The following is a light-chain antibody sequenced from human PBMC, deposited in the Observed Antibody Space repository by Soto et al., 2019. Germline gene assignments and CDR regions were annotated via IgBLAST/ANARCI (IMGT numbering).Light chain of an antibody. CDR1: QSVTNNQ. CDR3: QQYTGPPTT. V-gene: IGKV3-20*01. CDR2: GVS. Sequence: EIVLTQSPGTLSLSPGERATLSCRASQSVTNNQFAWFRQKPGQAPRLLIWGVSNRATGIPDRFSGSGSGTDFTLTISRLEPEDSAVYFCQQYTGPPTTFGQGTRLEIK. J-gene: IGKJ5*01.